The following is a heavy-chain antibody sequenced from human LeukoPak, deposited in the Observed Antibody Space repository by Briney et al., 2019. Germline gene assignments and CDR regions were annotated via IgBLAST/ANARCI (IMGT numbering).Heavy chain of an antibody. V-gene: IGHV4-61*02. CDR1: NVSISSGSHY. J-gene: IGHJ6*03. D-gene: IGHD6-6*01. Sequence: SETLSLTCTVSNVSISSGSHYWNWIRQPAGKGLEWIGRIYAGGRSNYNPSLRSRVTISVDTSKNQFSLRLSSVTATDTGVYYCARERGAARRKYYYYMDVWGKGTTVTVSS. CDR3: ARERGAARRKYYYYMDV. CDR2: IYAGGRS.